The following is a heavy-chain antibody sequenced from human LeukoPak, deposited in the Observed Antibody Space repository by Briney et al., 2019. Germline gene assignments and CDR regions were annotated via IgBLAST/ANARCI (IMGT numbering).Heavy chain of an antibody. CDR1: GYTFTSYG. J-gene: IGHJ6*03. CDR3: AKGVDTAMVYYYYYYMDV. V-gene: IGHV3-23*01. Sequence: SCKASGYTFTSYGISWVRQAPGKGLEWVSAISGRGGSTYYADSVKGRFTISRDNSKNTLYLQMNSLRAEDTAVYYCAKGVDTAMVYYYYYYMDVWGKGTTVTISS. D-gene: IGHD5-18*01. CDR2: ISGRGGST.